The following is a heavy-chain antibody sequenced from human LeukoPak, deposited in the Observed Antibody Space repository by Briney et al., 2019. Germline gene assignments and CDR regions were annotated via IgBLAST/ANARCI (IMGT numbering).Heavy chain of an antibody. CDR1: GYTFTCYY. J-gene: IGHJ4*02. D-gene: IGHD6-13*01. V-gene: IGHV1-2*02. Sequence: ASVKVSCKASGYTFTCYYMHWVGQAPGQGLEGMGWINPNSGGTNYAQKFQGRVTMTRDTSISTAYMELSRLRSDDTAVYYCARDGLAGRPRDYWGQGTLVTVSS. CDR3: ARDGLAGRPRDY. CDR2: INPNSGGT.